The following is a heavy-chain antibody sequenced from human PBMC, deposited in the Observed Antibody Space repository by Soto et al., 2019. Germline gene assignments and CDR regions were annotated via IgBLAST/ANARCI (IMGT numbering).Heavy chain of an antibody. CDR2: ILGSGHTT. CDR3: AKAPNTDYVGAFEF. J-gene: IGHJ3*01. CDR1: GLTFTNYA. D-gene: IGHD3-10*02. Sequence: EVQLLESGGGLVQPGGSLRLSCAASGLTFTNYAMSWVRQAPGKGPEWVSGILGSGHTTFYADSVKGRFIVSRDNSKNTLSLQTNSLRAEDTAVYYSAKAPNTDYVGAFEFWGHGTMVTVSS. V-gene: IGHV3-23*01.